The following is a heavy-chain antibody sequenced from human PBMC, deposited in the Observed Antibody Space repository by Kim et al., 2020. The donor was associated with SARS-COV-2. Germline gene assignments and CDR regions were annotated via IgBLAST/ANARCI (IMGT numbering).Heavy chain of an antibody. CDR1: GYSFSQSA. CDR2: IHTGRGNT. V-gene: IGHV1-3*04. Sequence: ASVKVSCKASGYSFSQSAMHWVRQAPGQGLEWMGWIHTGRGNTKYSQKFQGRVTITSDTAASTGYMELSSLTSEDTAVYYCARIIGFLEGSWGYSFDFWG. CDR3: ARIIGFLEGSWGYSFDF. D-gene: IGHD3-10*01. J-gene: IGHJ4*01.